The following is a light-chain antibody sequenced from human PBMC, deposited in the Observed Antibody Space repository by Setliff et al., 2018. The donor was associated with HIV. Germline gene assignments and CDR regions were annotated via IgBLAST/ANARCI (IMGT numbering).Light chain of an antibody. V-gene: IGLV2-14*03. J-gene: IGLJ1*01. Sequence: SALTQPASVSGSPGQSITISCTGTSSDVGGYNYVSWYQQHPGKAPKLMIYDVSNRPSGVSNRFSGSKSGNTASLTISGLQAEDEADYYCSSYTSSSTRVFGTGTKV. CDR1: SSDVGGYNY. CDR2: DVS. CDR3: SSYTSSSTRV.